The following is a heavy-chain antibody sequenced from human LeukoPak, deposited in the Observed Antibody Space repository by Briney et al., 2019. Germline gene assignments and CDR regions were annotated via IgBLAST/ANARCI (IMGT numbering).Heavy chain of an antibody. Sequence: ASVKVSCKASGYTFTNYYMHWVRQAPGQGLEWLGVINTGGGTTSSAQKFQGRVTITADESTSTAYMELSSLRSEDTAVYYCARGGVVVPAARAYGMDVWGQGTTVTVSS. CDR2: INTGGGTT. CDR1: GYTFTNYY. D-gene: IGHD2-2*01. J-gene: IGHJ6*02. CDR3: ARGGVVVPAARAYGMDV. V-gene: IGHV1-46*01.